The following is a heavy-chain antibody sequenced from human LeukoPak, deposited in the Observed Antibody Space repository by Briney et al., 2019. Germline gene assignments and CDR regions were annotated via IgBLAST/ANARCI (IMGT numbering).Heavy chain of an antibody. CDR3: ARVQLRKELDY. V-gene: IGHV3-7*01. D-gene: IGHD4-23*01. J-gene: IGHJ4*02. CDR1: GCIVISYC. Sequence: GWAVILSLACWGCIVISYCMIVLGQARCRGPEWGANIKQDGSEKYYVDSVKGRFTISRDNAKNSLYLQMNSLRAEDTAVYYCARVQLRKELDYWGQGTLVTVSS. CDR2: IKQDGSEK.